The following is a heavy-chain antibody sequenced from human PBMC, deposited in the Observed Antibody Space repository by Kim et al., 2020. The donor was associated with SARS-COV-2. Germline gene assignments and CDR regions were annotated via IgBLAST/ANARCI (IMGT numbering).Heavy chain of an antibody. Sequence: AASVKGRCTISRDDSKNTAYTQMNSLKTEDTAVYYCTREGNYGSGSYDYWGQETLVTVSS. J-gene: IGHJ4*02. CDR3: TREGNYGSGSYDY. V-gene: IGHV3-73*01. D-gene: IGHD3-10*01.